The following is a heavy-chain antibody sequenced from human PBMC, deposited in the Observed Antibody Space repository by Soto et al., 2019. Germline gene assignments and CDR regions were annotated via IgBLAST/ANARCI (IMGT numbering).Heavy chain of an antibody. CDR1: GGSFSGYY. CDR2: IKYSGST. V-gene: IGHV4-34*01. D-gene: IGHD6-19*01. J-gene: IGHJ5*02. Sequence: QVQLQQWGAGLLKPSETLSLTCAVYGGSFSGYYWSWIRQPPGKGLEWIGEIKYSGSTNYNPSLKSRVTISVDTSKNQFSLKLSSVTAADTAVYYCARKVGQWLGGYNWFDPWGQGTRVTVSS. CDR3: ARKVGQWLGGYNWFDP.